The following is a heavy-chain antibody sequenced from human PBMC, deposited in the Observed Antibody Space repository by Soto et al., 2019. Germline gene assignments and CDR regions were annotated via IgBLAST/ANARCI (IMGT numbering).Heavy chain of an antibody. J-gene: IGHJ4*02. CDR3: ARQECGGDCYSGPFDY. CDR1: GGTFSIYA. Sequence: ASVKVSCRASGGTFSIYASSWVRQAPGQGLEWMGVIIPIFGTANYAQKFQGRVTITADESTSTAYMEMSSLRSEDTAESYCARQECGGDCYSGPFDYCGQGTLVTVSS. CDR2: IIPIFGTA. D-gene: IGHD2-21*02. V-gene: IGHV1-69*13.